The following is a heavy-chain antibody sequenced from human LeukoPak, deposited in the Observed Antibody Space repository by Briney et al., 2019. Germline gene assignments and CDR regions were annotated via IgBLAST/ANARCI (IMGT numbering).Heavy chain of an antibody. CDR2: INTNTGNP. V-gene: IGHV7-4-1*02. Sequence: ASVKVSCKASGYTFTSYAMNWVRQAPGQGLEWMGWINTNTGNPTYAQGFTGRFVFSLDTSVSTAYLQISSLKAEDTAVYYCARGSPTYYDFWSGYYLPPLHFDYWGQGTLVTVSS. CDR3: ARGSPTYYDFWSGYYLPPLHFDY. CDR1: GYTFTSYA. J-gene: IGHJ4*02. D-gene: IGHD3-3*01.